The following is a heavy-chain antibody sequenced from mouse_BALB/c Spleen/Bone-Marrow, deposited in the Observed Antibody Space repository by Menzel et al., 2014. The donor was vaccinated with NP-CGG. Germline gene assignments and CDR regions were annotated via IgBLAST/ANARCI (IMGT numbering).Heavy chain of an antibody. CDR1: GYNFTSYW. CDR3: ARSRELYDSWYSDV. CDR2: IDPTDNYI. D-gene: IGHD2-4*01. J-gene: IGHJ1*01. V-gene: IGHV1-69*02. Sequence: QVQLQQSGAELVKPWASVMLSCKASGYNFTSYWMNWVKQRPGQGLEWIGEIDPTDNYINYNQKVKDKGTLTVDKSSSTAYMQHSSLTSEVFAVFYWARSRELYDSWYSDVGGAGPRAPVSS.